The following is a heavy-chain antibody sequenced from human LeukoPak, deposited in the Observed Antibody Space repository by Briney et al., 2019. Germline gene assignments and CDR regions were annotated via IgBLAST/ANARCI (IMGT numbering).Heavy chain of an antibody. V-gene: IGHV3-11*01. CDR1: GFTFSDYY. CDR3: ARLVGYIVVVPAAMLDY. CDR2: ISSSGSTI. D-gene: IGHD2-2*01. Sequence: AGGSLRLSCAASGFTFSDYYMSWIRQAPGKGLEWVSYISSSGSTIYYADSVKGRFTISRDNAKNSLYLQMNSLRAEDTAVYYCARLVGYIVVVPAAMLDYWGQGTVVTVCS. J-gene: IGHJ4*02.